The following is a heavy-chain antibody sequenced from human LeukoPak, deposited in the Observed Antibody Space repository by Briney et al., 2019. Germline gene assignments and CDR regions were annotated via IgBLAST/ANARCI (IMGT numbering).Heavy chain of an antibody. V-gene: IGHV4-34*01. D-gene: IGHD4-17*01. CDR2: INHSGST. Sequence: KPSETLSLTCAVYGVSFSGYYWSWIRQPPGKGLEWIGEINHSGSTNYNPSLKSRVTISVDTSKNQFSLKLSSVTAADTVVYYCARVGKTTLRYWGQGTLVTVSS. CDR1: GVSFSGYY. CDR3: ARVGKTTLRY. J-gene: IGHJ4*02.